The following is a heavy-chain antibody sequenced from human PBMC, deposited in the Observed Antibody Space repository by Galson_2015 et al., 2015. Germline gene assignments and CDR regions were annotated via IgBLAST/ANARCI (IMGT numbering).Heavy chain of an antibody. V-gene: IGHV3-30*01. CDR3: ARDRGRLPIKQWLVTAPQFV. D-gene: IGHD6-19*01. CDR1: GFTFSSYA. J-gene: IGHJ4*02. CDR2: ISYDGSNK. Sequence: SLRLSCAASGFTFSSYAMHWVRQAPGKGLEWVAVISYDGSNKYYADSVKGRFTISRDNSKNTLYLQMNSLRAEDTAVYYCARDRGRLPIKQWLVTAPQFVWGQGTLVTVSS.